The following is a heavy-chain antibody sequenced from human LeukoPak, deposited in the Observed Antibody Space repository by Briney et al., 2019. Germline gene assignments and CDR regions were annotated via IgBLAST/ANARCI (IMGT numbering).Heavy chain of an antibody. CDR3: ARGSDGAFDY. V-gene: IGHV3-7*04. CDR2: IKLDGSEQ. J-gene: IGHJ4*02. CDR1: GSTLRSFR. D-gene: IGHD2-15*01. Sequence: PGGSLRLSCAASGSTLRSFRMNWVRQAPGKGLQWVATIKLDGSEQYYVDPVKGRFTISRDNAKNSLYLQMNSLRAEDTAVYYCARGSDGAFDYWGQGTLVTVSS.